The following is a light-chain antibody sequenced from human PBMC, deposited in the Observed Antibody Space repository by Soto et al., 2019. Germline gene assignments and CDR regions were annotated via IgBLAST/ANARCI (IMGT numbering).Light chain of an antibody. Sequence: DIQMTQSPSSLSASVGDRVTITCRASQGISNYLAWYQQQPGKVPKLLIYVASTLQSGVPSRFSGSGSGADFNLTISSLQAEDVATYYCQKYNSAPWTFGQGTKVEIK. CDR3: QKYNSAPWT. CDR1: QGISNY. J-gene: IGKJ1*01. CDR2: VAS. V-gene: IGKV1-27*01.